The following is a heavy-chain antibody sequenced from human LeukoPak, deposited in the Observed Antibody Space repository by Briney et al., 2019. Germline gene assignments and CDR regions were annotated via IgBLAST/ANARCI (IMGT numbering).Heavy chain of an antibody. CDR3: ASGGRISAANWFDP. Sequence: SETLSLTCTVSGGSISTYYRSWIRQPAGKGLEWIGRVYPSGRTSYNPSLENRVTMSVDTSKKQFSLKLRSVTAADTAVYYCASGGRISAANWFDPWGQGTLVTVSS. V-gene: IGHV4-4*07. CDR1: GGSISTYY. CDR2: VYPSGRT. J-gene: IGHJ5*02. D-gene: IGHD6-13*01.